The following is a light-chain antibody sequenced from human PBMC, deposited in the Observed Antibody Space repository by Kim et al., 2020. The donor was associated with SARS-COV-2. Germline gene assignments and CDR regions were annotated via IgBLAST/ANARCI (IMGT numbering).Light chain of an antibody. CDR1: SSKFGSNT. Sequence: PGQRGTISCAGSSSKFGSNTVNWYQQLAGPAADLPIYSNNQPPAGVPDRVSVCKAGTSPSLAISGLQSEKEAVYYSAAWDDRLNVVFGGGTKLTV. CDR2: SNN. V-gene: IGLV1-44*01. CDR3: AAWDDRLNVV. J-gene: IGLJ2*01.